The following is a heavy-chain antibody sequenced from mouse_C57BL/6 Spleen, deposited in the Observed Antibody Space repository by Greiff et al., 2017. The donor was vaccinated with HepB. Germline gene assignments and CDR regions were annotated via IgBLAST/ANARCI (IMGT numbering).Heavy chain of an antibody. CDR2: IDPNSGGT. Sequence: QVQLKQPGAELVKPGASVKLSCKASGYTFTSYWMHWVKQRPGRGLEWIGRIDPNSGGTKYNEKFKSKATLTVDKPSSTAYMQLSSLTSEDSAVYYCADSNYWDFDVWGTGTTVTVSS. J-gene: IGHJ1*03. CDR3: ADSNYWDFDV. D-gene: IGHD2-5*01. CDR1: GYTFTSYW. V-gene: IGHV1-72*01.